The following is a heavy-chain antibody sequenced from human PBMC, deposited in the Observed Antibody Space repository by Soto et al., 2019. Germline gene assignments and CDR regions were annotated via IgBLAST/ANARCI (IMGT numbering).Heavy chain of an antibody. CDR2: IDPRDSYV. D-gene: IGHD2-2*01. CDR1: GYTFTTFW. J-gene: IGHJ5*02. V-gene: IGHV5-10-1*01. CDR3: TRIYCTTTCDSWFDP. Sequence: GESLKISCTGFGYTFTTFWISWVRQMPGKGLEWMGRIDPRDSYVTYSPSFEGHVTISVDKSISTAYLQWGSLRASDTAIYYCTRIYCTTTCDSWFDPWGHGTLVTVSS.